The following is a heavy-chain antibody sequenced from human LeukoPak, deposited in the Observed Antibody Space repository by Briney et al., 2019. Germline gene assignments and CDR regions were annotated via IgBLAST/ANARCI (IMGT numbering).Heavy chain of an antibody. Sequence: PGGSLRLSCAASGFTFSSYSMNWVRQAPGKGLEWVSYISSSSSTIYYADSVKGRFTISRDNAKNSLYLQMNSLRAEDTAVYYCARVGLIPGYYYYMDVXGKGTTXAVSS. CDR3: ARVGLIPGYYYYMDV. D-gene: IGHD2-2*02. CDR1: GFTFSSYS. V-gene: IGHV3-48*04. CDR2: ISSSSSTI. J-gene: IGHJ6*03.